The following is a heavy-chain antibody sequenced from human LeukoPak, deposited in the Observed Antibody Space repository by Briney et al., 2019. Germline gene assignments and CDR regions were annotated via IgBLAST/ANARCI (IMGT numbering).Heavy chain of an antibody. CDR1: GFTFSKNW. CDR3: ARNGMSYDFWSGYTSRPNYFDY. CDR2: IQGDGSNT. Sequence: GGSLRLSCVASGFTFSKNWMHWVRQAPGKGLVWVSRIQGDGSNTNYADSVKGRFTISRDNSKNTLYLQMNSLRAEDTAVYYCARNGMSYDFWSGYTSRPNYFDYWGQGTLVTVSS. J-gene: IGHJ4*02. D-gene: IGHD3-3*01. V-gene: IGHV3-74*01.